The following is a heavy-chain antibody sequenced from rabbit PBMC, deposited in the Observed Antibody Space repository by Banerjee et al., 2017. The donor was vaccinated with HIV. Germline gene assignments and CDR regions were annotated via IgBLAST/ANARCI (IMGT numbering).Heavy chain of an antibody. V-gene: IGHV1S45*01. CDR2: IYTDNTGST. J-gene: IGHJ4*01. CDR3: VRETETYAGGAGYGYYFDL. CDR1: GFSFSSSYW. Sequence: QEQLVEYGGDLVQPEGSLTLTCTASGFSFSSSYWMSWVRQAPGKGLEWIGTIYTDNTGSTYYATWAKGRFTISKSSSTTVTLKMTSLTAADTATYFCVRETETYAGGAGYGYYFDLWGPGTLVTVS. D-gene: IGHD6-1*01.